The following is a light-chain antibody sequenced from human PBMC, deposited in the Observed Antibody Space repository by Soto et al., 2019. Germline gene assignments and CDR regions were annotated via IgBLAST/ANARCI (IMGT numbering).Light chain of an antibody. V-gene: IGKV1-39*01. CDR1: QSIRNY. Sequence: DIQMTQSPSSLSASVGDRVTISCRASQSIRNYVRWYQQKPGTAPKLLIRAASTLQSRVPSRFSGSGSGTDFTLTISSLPIEDFASYFCQQTDSTPQTFGQGTNVEI. CDR3: QQTDSTPQT. J-gene: IGKJ1*01. CDR2: AAS.